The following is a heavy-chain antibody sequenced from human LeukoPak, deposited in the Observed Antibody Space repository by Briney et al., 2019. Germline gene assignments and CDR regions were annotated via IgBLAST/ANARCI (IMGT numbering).Heavy chain of an antibody. J-gene: IGHJ5*02. D-gene: IGHD3-9*01. CDR2: IYYSGST. CDR1: GGSISSYY. Sequence: PSETLSLTCTVSGGSISSYYWSWIRQPPGKGLEWIGYIYYSGSTNYNPSLKSRVTISVDTSKNQFSLKLRSVTAADTAVYYCARLTGYSSESWFDPWGQGTLVTVSS. CDR3: ARLTGYSSESWFDP. V-gene: IGHV4-59*01.